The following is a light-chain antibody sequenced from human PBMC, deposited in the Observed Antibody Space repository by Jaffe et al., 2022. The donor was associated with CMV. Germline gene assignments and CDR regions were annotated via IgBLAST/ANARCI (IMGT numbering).Light chain of an antibody. CDR2: KAS. CDR3: QQYNSYPWT. CDR1: QSMSTW. Sequence: DIQMTQSPFTLSASVGDRVTITCRASQSMSTWLAWYQQKPGKAPKLLIYKASSLESGVPSRFSGSGSGTEFTLTISSLQPDDFATYYCQQYNSYPWTFGQGTKVEIK. V-gene: IGKV1-5*03. J-gene: IGKJ1*01.